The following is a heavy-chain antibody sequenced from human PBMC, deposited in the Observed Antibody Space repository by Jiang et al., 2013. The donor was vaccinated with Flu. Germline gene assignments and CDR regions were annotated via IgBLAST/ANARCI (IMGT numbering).Heavy chain of an antibody. Sequence: QTLSLTCVISGDNVSSNIAAWTWIRQSPTRGLEWLGRTYYRSKWSNDYAAFVKSRITISPDTSKNQFSLQLSSVIPEDTAVYYCTRGILTNGFDPWGQGTLVTVSS. CDR2: TYYRSKWSN. V-gene: IGHV6-1*01. D-gene: IGHD2-8*01. J-gene: IGHJ5*02. CDR3: TRGILTNGFDP. CDR1: GDNVSSNIAA.